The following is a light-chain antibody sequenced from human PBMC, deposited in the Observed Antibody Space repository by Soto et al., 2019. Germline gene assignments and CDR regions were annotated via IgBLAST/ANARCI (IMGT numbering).Light chain of an antibody. Sequence: DIVLTQSPDSLAVSLGERATINCKSSQTVLYITNNKNYLAWYQQKPGQPPKLLIYWASTRESGVPDRFSGSGSGTDFTLTISSLQAEDVAVYYCQQYYSTPPRTFGQGTKVEIK. CDR1: QTVLYITNNKNY. V-gene: IGKV4-1*01. CDR2: WAS. CDR3: QQYYSTPPRT. J-gene: IGKJ1*01.